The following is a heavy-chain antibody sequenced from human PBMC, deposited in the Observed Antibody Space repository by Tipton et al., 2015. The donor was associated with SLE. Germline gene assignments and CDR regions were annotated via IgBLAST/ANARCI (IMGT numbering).Heavy chain of an antibody. V-gene: IGHV3-7*03. D-gene: IGHD5-12*01. J-gene: IGHJ4*02. CDR2: IKVDGSDK. CDR3: AKGNSGRGFDY. CDR1: GFTFSNFW. Sequence: GSLRLSCSASGFTFSNFWMNWVRQAPGKGLEWVANIKVDGSDKHYVDSVKGRFTISRDNAKNSLYLQMNSLGAEDTALYYCAKGNSGRGFDYWGQGTLVTVSS.